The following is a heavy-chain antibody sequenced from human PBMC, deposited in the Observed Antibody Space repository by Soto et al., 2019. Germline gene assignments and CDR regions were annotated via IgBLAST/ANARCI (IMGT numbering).Heavy chain of an antibody. J-gene: IGHJ6*02. D-gene: IGHD2-2*01. Sequence: GGSLRLSCAASGFTFSSYGMHWVRQAPGKGLEWVAVIWYDGSNKYYADSVKGRFTISRDNSKNTLYLQMNSLRAEDTAVYYCARAIEDCSSTSCYHYGMDVWGQGTTVTVSS. CDR1: GFTFSSYG. CDR3: ARAIEDCSSTSCYHYGMDV. CDR2: IWYDGSNK. V-gene: IGHV3-33*01.